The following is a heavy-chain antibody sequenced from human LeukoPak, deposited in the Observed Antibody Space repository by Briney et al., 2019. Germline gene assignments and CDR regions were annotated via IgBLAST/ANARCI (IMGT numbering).Heavy chain of an antibody. CDR2: ISSSGSTI. V-gene: IGHV3-48*03. CDR1: GFTFSSYE. J-gene: IGHJ2*01. Sequence: GGSLRLSCAASGFTFSSYEMNWVRQAPGKGLEWVSYISSSGSTIYYADSVKGRFTISRDNAKNSLYLQMNSLRAEDTAVYYCARAFKVPSCYFDLWGRGTLVTVSS. CDR3: ARAFKVPSCYFDL.